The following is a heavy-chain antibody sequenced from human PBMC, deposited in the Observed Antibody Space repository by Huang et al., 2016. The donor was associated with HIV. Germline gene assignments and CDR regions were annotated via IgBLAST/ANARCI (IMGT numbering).Heavy chain of an antibody. D-gene: IGHD3-10*01. CDR3: ARLPGSITMIRGVITDPY. CDR1: GGSIRSDNYY. Sequence: QLQLQESGPGLVKPSETLSLTCTVSGGSIRSDNYYWGWIRQPPGTGLEWIGSIYYSGSTSYNPSRKRRGTITVDTSKNHFSLRMRSVTAADTAVYYCARLPGSITMIRGVITDPYWGQGTLVTVSS. V-gene: IGHV4-39*02. CDR2: IYYSGST. J-gene: IGHJ4*02.